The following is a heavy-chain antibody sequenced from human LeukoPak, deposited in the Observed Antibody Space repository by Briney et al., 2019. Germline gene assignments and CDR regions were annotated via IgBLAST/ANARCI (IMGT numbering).Heavy chain of an antibody. CDR2: INPNSGGT. CDR3: ARDIKRYDILTGYIIDY. J-gene: IGHJ4*02. D-gene: IGHD3-9*01. V-gene: IGHV1-2*02. CDR1: GYTFTGYY. Sequence: ASVKVSCKASGYTFTGYYMHWVRQAPGQGLEWMGWINPNSGGTNYAQKFQGRVTMTTDTSTSTAYMELRSLRSDDTAVYYCARDIKRYDILTGYIIDYWGQGTLVTVSS.